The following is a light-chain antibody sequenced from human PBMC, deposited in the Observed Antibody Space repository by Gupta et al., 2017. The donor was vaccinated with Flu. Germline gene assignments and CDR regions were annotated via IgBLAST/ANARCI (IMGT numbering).Light chain of an antibody. J-gene: IGKJ3*01. CDR1: QSVSSSY. V-gene: IGKV3-20*01. Sequence: ELVLTQSPGTLSLSPGERATLSCRASQSVSSSYLAWYQQKPGQAPRLLIYGASSRATGIPDRFSGSGSGTDFTLTISRLEPEYFAVYYCQQYGSSPGVTFGPGTKVDIK. CDR2: GAS. CDR3: QQYGSSPGVT.